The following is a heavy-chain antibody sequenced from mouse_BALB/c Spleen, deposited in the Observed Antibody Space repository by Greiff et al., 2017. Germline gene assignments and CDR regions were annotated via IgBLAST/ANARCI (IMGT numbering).Heavy chain of an antibody. CDR3: VRHAYGSSNDAMDY. D-gene: IGHD1-1*01. CDR1: GFTFNTYA. J-gene: IGHJ4*01. Sequence: EVQLVESGGGLVQPKGSLKLSCAASGFTFNTYAMNWVRQAPGKGLEWVARIRSRSNNYATYYADSVKDRFTISRDDSQSMLYLQMNNLKTEDTAMYYCVRHAYGSSNDAMDYWGQGTSVTVSA. V-gene: IGHV10-1*01. CDR2: IRSRSNNYAT.